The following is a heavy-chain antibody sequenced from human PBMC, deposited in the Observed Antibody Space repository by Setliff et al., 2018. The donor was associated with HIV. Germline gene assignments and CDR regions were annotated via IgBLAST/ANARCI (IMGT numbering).Heavy chain of an antibody. V-gene: IGHV1-2*02. J-gene: IGHJ4*02. CDR1: VYDINDQY. Sequence: ASVKVSCKTSVYDINDQYINWVRQAPGQGLEWMGWINLNTGATKYAQKLQVRVTLTRDTSMTTAYMELRSLRSDDTAVYYCVRSPGSFNSTDSTEAGDYWGQGTLVTVSS. CDR2: INLNTGAT. CDR3: VRSPGSFNSTDSTEAGDY. D-gene: IGHD3-22*01.